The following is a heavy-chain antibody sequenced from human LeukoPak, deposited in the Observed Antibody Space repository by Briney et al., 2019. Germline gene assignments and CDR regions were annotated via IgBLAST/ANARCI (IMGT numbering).Heavy chain of an antibody. CDR1: GGTFSSYA. CDR3: ARGPRLLTYYYYMDV. Sequence: SVKVSCKASGGTFSSYAISWVRQAPGQGLEWVGGIIPIFGTANYAQKFQGRVTITADESTSTAYMELSSLRSEDTAVYYCARGPRLLTYYYYMDVWGKGTTVTVSS. J-gene: IGHJ6*03. V-gene: IGHV1-69*13. D-gene: IGHD2-15*01. CDR2: IIPIFGTA.